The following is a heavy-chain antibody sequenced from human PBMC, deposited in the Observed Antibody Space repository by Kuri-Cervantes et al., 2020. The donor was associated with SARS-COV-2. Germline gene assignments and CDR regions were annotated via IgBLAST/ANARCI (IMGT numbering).Heavy chain of an antibody. CDR1: GFTFSSYG. J-gene: IGHJ4*02. D-gene: IGHD6-19*01. V-gene: IGHV3-33*01. CDR3: ATEAGTSSHNDY. CDR2: IWYDGSNK. Sequence: GESLKISCAASGFTFSSYGMHWVRQAPGKGLEWVAVIWYDGSNKYYADSVKGRFTISRDNSKNTLYLQMNSLRAEDTAVYYCATEAGTSSHNDYWGQGTLVTVSS.